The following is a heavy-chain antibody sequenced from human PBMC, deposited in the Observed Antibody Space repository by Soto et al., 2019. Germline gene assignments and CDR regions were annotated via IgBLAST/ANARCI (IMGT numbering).Heavy chain of an antibody. V-gene: IGHV3-15*07. CDR2: IKSKTDGGTT. D-gene: IGHD3-16*01. CDR3: TMYDPTFGEGRPFDY. Sequence: EVQLVESGGGLVKPGGSLRLSCAASGFTFNNAWMTWVRQAPGKGLEWVGRIKSKTDGGTTDYGAPVKGRFTISRDDSKNTLYLQMNSLKTEDTAVYYCTMYDPTFGEGRPFDYWGQGTLVTVSS. J-gene: IGHJ4*02. CDR1: GFTFNNAW.